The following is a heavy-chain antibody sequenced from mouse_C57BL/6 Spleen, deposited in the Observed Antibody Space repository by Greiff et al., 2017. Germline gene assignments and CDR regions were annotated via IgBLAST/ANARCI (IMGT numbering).Heavy chain of an antibody. D-gene: IGHD1-1*01. CDR2: IDPSDSET. J-gene: IGHJ1*03. CDR3: ARRSSYGYFDV. CDR1: GYTFTSYW. V-gene: IGHV1-52*01. Sequence: QVQLQQSGAELVRPGSSVKLSCKASGYTFTSYWMHWVKQRPIQGLEWIGNIDPSDSETHYNQKFKDKATLTVDKSSSTAYMQLSSLTSEDSAVYYCARRSSYGYFDVWGTGTTVTVSS.